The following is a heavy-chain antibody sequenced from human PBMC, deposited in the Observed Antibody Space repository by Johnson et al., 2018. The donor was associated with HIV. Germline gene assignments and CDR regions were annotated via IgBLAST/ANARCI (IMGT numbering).Heavy chain of an antibody. Sequence: VQLVESGGGLVQPGGSLRLSCASGFTVSTNYMSWVRQAPGKGLEWVSVIYSGDTTYYADSVKGRFTISRDNSKNTLYLQMNSLRAEDTAVYYCAREGWALIWGQGTMVTVSS. CDR1: GFTVSTNY. CDR2: IYSGDTT. V-gene: IGHV3-66*02. J-gene: IGHJ3*02. D-gene: IGHD1-26*01. CDR3: AREGWALI.